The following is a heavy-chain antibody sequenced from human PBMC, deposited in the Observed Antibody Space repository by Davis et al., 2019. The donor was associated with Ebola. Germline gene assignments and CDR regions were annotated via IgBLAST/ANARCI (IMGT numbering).Heavy chain of an antibody. CDR2: IWYDGSNK. V-gene: IGHV3-33*08. D-gene: IGHD1-1*01. Sequence: GESLKISCAASGFTFSSYAMHWVRQAPGKGLEWVAVIWYDGSNKYYADSVKGRFTISRDNSKNTLYLQMNSLRAEDTAVYYCAREGTVYYYYYGMDVWGQGTTVTVSS. CDR3: AREGTVYYYYYGMDV. J-gene: IGHJ6*02. CDR1: GFTFSSYA.